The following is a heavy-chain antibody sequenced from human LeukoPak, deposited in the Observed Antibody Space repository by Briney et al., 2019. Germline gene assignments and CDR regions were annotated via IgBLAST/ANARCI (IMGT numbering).Heavy chain of an antibody. J-gene: IGHJ5*02. D-gene: IGHD2-21*01. CDR2: IYSGGST. CDR1: GFTFSSYA. CDR3: ARVVDWFDP. V-gene: IGHV3-66*01. Sequence: GGSLRLSCAASGFTFSSYAMSWVRQAPGKGLEWVSVIYSGGSTYYADSVKGRFTISRDNSKNTLYLQMNSLRAEDTAVYYCARVVDWFDPWGQGTLVTVSS.